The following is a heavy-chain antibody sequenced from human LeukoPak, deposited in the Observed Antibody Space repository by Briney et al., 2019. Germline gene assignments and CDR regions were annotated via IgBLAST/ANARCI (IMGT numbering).Heavy chain of an antibody. CDR3: ATGHGVGATGPPYYVRY. V-gene: IGHV1-69*04. Sequence: SVKVSCKASGGTFSSYAISWVRQAPGQGLEWMGRIIPILGIANYAQKFQGRVTITADKSTSTAYMELSSLRSEDTAVYYCATGHGVGATGPPYYVRYWGQGTLVTVSS. CDR2: IIPILGIA. CDR1: GGTFSSYA. J-gene: IGHJ4*02. D-gene: IGHD1-26*01.